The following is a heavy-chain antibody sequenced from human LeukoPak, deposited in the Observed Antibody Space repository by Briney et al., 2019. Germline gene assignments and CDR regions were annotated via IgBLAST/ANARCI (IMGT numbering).Heavy chain of an antibody. V-gene: IGHV3-23*01. CDR1: GFAFNNYA. J-gene: IGHJ4*02. CDR2: INDNGGQR. Sequence: AGGSLRPSCAASGFAFNNYAMTWVRQAPGKGLEWVSNINDNGGQRHNADSVKGRFTISRDNSKNTLFLQMDGLRAEDTAVYYCAKTQWKVGATDYFDYWGQGILVTVSS. CDR3: AKTQWKVGATDYFDY. D-gene: IGHD1-26*01.